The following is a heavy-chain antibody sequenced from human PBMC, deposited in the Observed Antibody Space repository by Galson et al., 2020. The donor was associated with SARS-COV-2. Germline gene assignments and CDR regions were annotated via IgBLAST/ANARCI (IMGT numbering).Heavy chain of an antibody. D-gene: IGHD6-13*01. CDR3: ASSRAEDQQYYYYYCMVF. CDR1: GFTFSSYR. Sequence: GGSLRLSCAASGFTFSSYRMNWVRQAPGKGLEWVSSISSSSSYIYYADSVKCRFTISRDNAKNSLYLQMKSLGAEDTAVYYCASSRAEDQQYYYYYCMVFWVQGAKVTDCS. J-gene: IGHJ6*01. V-gene: IGHV3-21*01. CDR2: ISSSSSYI.